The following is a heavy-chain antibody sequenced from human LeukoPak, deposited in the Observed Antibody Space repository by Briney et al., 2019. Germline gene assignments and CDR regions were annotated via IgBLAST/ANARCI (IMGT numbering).Heavy chain of an antibody. CDR1: GYTFTGYY. Sequence: GASVKVSCKASGYTFTGYYMHWVRQAPGQGLEWMGWINPNSGGTNYAQKFQGRVTMTRDTSISTAYMELSRLRSDDTAVYYCARGGYSGSYYPPFVYWGQGTLVTVSS. V-gene: IGHV1-2*02. D-gene: IGHD1-26*01. J-gene: IGHJ4*02. CDR3: ARGGYSGSYYPPFVY. CDR2: INPNSGGT.